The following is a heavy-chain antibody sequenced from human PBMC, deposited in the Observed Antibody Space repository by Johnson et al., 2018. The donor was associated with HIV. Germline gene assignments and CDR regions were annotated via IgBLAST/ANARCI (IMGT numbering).Heavy chain of an antibody. J-gene: IGHJ3*02. Sequence: AQLVESGGGLVQPGGSRKLSCAASGFTFSGSAMHWVRQASGKGLEWVGRIRSKANSYATTYAASVKGRFNISRDDSKDTAYLQMKSLRAEDMGLYYCAKVGLEGGEEGVGAFDIWGRGTMVTVSS. CDR2: IRSKANSYAT. CDR1: GFTFSGSA. D-gene: IGHD1-26*01. V-gene: IGHV3-73*02. CDR3: AKVGLEGGEEGVGAFDI.